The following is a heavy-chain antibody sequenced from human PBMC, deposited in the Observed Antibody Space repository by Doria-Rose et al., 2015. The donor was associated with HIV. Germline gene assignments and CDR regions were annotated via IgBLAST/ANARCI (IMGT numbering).Heavy chain of an antibody. J-gene: IGHJ4*02. CDR1: GVSLSSPGMG. D-gene: IGHD6-13*01. V-gene: IGHV2-26*01. Sequence: QESGPVPVKPTETLTLTCTVSGVSLSSPGMGVSWIRQPPGKALEWLANIFSDDERSYKTSLKSRLTISRCTSKSQVVLTMTDMDPVGTATYYCARIKSSRWYHKYYFDFWGQGTLVTVSA. CDR3: ARIKSSRWYHKYYFDF. CDR2: IFSDDER.